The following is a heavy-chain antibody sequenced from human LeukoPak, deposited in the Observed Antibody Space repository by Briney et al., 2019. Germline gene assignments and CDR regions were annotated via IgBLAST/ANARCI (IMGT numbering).Heavy chain of an antibody. CDR3: ARAYYDSSGYYRYYFDY. CDR2: INHSGST. D-gene: IGHD3-22*01. Sequence: PSETLSLTCAVCGGSFSGYYWSWIRQPPGKGLEWIGEINHSGSTNYNPSLKSRVTISVDTSKNQFSLKLSSVTAADTAVYYCARAYYDSSGYYRYYFDYWGQGTLVTVSS. V-gene: IGHV4-34*01. J-gene: IGHJ4*02. CDR1: GGSFSGYY.